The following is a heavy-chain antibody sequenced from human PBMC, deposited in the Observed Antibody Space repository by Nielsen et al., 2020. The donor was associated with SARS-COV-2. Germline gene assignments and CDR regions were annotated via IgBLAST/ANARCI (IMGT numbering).Heavy chain of an antibody. Sequence: GESLKISCAASGFTFSSYGMHWVRQAPGKGLEWVAVISYDGSNKYYADSVKGRFTISRDNSKNTLYLQMNSLRAEDTAVYYCAKDPYGSGSYLDYWGQGTLVTVSS. CDR2: ISYDGSNK. CDR3: AKDPYGSGSYLDY. CDR1: GFTFSSYG. J-gene: IGHJ4*02. V-gene: IGHV3-30*18. D-gene: IGHD3-10*01.